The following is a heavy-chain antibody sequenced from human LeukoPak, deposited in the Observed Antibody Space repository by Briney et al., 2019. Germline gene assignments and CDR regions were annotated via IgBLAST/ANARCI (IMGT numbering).Heavy chain of an antibody. CDR3: ARKAVEGVGFDY. J-gene: IGHJ4*02. CDR1: GFTFSSYW. Sequence: PGGSLRLSCAAFGFTFSSYWMSWVRQAPGKGLGGVANIKEDGSEKYYMDSVKGRFTISRDNAKNSLYLQMNSLRAEDTAVYYCARKAVEGVGFDYWGQGTLVSVSS. V-gene: IGHV3-7*01. CDR2: IKEDGSEK. D-gene: IGHD4-23*01.